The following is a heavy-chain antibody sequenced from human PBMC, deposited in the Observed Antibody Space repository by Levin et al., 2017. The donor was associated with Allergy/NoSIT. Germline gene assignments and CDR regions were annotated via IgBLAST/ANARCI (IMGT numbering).Heavy chain of an antibody. CDR3: ASDCGGGPFDY. Sequence: GGSLRLSCAASGFTFSRYGMHWVRQAPGKGLEWVAVIWGDGSKTLYADSVKGRFSISRDNPKNTMYLEMNSLRAEDAGIYYCASDCGGGPFDYWGQGALVTVSS. V-gene: IGHV3-33*01. J-gene: IGHJ4*02. D-gene: IGHD2-21*01. CDR1: GFTFSRYG. CDR2: IWGDGSKT.